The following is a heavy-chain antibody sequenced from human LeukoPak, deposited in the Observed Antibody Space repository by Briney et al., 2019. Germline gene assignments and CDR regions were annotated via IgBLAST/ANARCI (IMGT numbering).Heavy chain of an antibody. V-gene: IGHV3-23*01. D-gene: IGHD6-13*01. Sequence: GSLRLSCAASGFTFSSYAMSWVRQAPGKGLEWVSAISGSGGSTYYADSVKGRFTISRDNSKNTLYLQMNSLRAEDTAAYYCARDGYSNYWYLNLWGQGTLVTVSS. CDR2: ISGSGGST. CDR3: ARDGYSNYWYLNL. J-gene: IGHJ4*02. CDR1: GFTFSSYA.